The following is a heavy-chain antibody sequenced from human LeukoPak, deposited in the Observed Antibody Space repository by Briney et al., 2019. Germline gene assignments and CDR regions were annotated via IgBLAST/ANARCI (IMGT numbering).Heavy chain of an antibody. J-gene: IGHJ4*02. D-gene: IGHD6-13*01. Sequence: GGSLRLSCAASGFTFSSYAMHWVRQALGKGLEWVAVISYDGSNKYYADSVKGRFTISRDNSKNTLYLQMNSLRAEDTAVYYCARDRYSSSWYYFDYWGQGTLVTVSS. CDR2: ISYDGSNK. CDR3: ARDRYSSSWYYFDY. CDR1: GFTFSSYA. V-gene: IGHV3-30*01.